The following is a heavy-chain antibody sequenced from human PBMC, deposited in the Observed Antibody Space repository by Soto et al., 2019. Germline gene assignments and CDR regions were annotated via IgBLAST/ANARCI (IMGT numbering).Heavy chain of an antibody. Sequence: QVQLVQSGAEVKKPGSSVKVSCQASGGTFSSYAISWVRQAPGQGLEWMGGIIPIFGTANYAQKFQGRVTINDGVSTSAAYMELSSLSSEDTAVYYGASRVSATAYYWGQGTQVTGS. V-gene: IGHV1-69*01. CDR1: GGTFSSYA. CDR2: IIPIFGTA. CDR3: ASRVSATAYY. D-gene: IGHD6-13*01. J-gene: IGHJ4*01.